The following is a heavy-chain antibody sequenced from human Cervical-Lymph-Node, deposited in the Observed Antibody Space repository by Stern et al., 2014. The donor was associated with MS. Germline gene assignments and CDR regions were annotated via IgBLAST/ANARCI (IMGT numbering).Heavy chain of an antibody. D-gene: IGHD6-6*01. CDR3: TRALRIADRPSPGGHWFDP. CDR2: INPKSGGT. Sequence: QLVQSGADVEKPGASVKVSCKASGYIFTDYYLHWVRQAPGQGLEWMGRINPKSGGTSYAQSFQGRVALTRDTSITTAYMDLSRLTSDDTAMYYCTRALRIADRPSPGGHWFDPWGQGTLVIVSS. V-gene: IGHV1-2*02. CDR1: GYIFTDYY. J-gene: IGHJ5*02.